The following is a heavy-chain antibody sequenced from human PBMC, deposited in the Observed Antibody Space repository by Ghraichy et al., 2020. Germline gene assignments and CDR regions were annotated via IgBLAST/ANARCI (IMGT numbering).Heavy chain of an antibody. CDR1: GGTFSSYA. D-gene: IGHD3-10*01. V-gene: IGHV1-69*04. J-gene: IGHJ4*02. CDR2: IIPILGIA. CDR3: AREVKPGGYYFDY. Sequence: SVKVSCKASGGTFSSYAISWVRQAPGQGLEWMGRIIPILGIANYAQKFQGRVTITADKSTSTAYMELSSLRSEDTAVYYCAREVKPGGYYFDYWGQGTLVTVSS.